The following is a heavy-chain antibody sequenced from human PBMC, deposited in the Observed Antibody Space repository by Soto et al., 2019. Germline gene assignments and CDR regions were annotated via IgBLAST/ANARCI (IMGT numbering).Heavy chain of an antibody. CDR1: GGTFSSYA. CDR2: IIPIFGTA. V-gene: IGHV1-69*13. CDR3: ARSSLSWGSGSYYKYYYYGMDV. D-gene: IGHD3-10*01. Sequence: GASVKVSCKASGGTFSSYAISWVRQAPGQGLEWMGGIIPIFGTANYAQKFQGRVTITADESTSTAYMELSSLRSEDTAVYYCARSSLSWGSGSYYKYYYYGMDVWGQGTTVTVSS. J-gene: IGHJ6*02.